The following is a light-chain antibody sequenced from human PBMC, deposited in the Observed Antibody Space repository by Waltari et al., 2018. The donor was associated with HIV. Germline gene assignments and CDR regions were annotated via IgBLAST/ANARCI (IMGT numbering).Light chain of an antibody. CDR1: SSDVGGYNY. J-gene: IGLJ2*01. V-gene: IGLV2-14*03. CDR3: SSYTSSSTVV. Sequence: QSALTQPASVSGSPGQSITISCTGTSSDVGGYNYVSWYQPHPGKAPKLMIYDVSKRPSGVSNRFSGSKSGNTASLTISGLQAEDETDYYCSSYTSSSTVVFGGGTKVTVL. CDR2: DVS.